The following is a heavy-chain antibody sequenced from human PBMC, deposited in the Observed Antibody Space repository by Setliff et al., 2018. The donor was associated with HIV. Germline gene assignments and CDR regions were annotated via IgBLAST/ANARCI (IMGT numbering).Heavy chain of an antibody. Sequence: SETLSLTCTVSGDSVSNVGYYWGWIRQSPGKGLELIGNLFYNGNTYYNPSLKSRVTISVDTSKNQFSLKLSTVTAADTAIYFCARQFRYPNRAVAGVDYWGRGTLVTVSS. D-gene: IGHD6-19*01. V-gene: IGHV4-39*01. CDR1: GDSVSNVGYY. CDR2: LFYNGNT. CDR3: ARQFRYPNRAVAGVDY. J-gene: IGHJ4*02.